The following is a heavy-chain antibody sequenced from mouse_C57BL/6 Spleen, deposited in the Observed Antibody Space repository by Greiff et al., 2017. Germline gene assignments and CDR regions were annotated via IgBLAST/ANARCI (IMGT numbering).Heavy chain of an antibody. D-gene: IGHD1-1*01. CDR3: TTKDYGSSHWYFDV. V-gene: IGHV14-4*01. J-gene: IGHJ1*03. CDR2: IDPENGDT. CDR1: GFNIKDDY. Sequence: EVKLMESGAELVRPGASVKLSCTASGFNIKDDYMHWVKQRPEQGLEWIGWIDPENGDTEYASKFQGKATITADPSSNTAYLQLSSLTSEDTAVYYCTTKDYGSSHWYFDVWGTGTTVTVSS.